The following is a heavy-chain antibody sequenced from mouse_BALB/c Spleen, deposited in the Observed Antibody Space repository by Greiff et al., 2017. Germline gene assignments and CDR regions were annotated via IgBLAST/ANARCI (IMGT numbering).Heavy chain of an antibody. CDR2: IDPFNGGT. CDR1: GYSFTSYY. D-gene: IGHD2-3*01. V-gene: IGHV1S135*01. J-gene: IGHJ1*01. Sequence: EVQLQQSGPELMKPGASVKISCKASGYSFTSYYMHWVKQSHGKSLEWIGYIDPFNGGTSYNQKFKGKATLTVDKSSSTAYMHLSSLTSEDSAVYYCARWDDDGYWYFDVWGAGTTVTVSS. CDR3: ARWDDDGYWYFDV.